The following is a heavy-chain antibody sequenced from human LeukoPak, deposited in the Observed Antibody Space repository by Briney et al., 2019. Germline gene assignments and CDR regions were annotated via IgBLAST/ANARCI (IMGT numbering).Heavy chain of an antibody. D-gene: IGHD3-22*01. J-gene: IGHJ4*02. Sequence: GGSLRLSCEASGFTFSSYAMSWVRQAPGKGLEWVSAITGSGAYTEYADSVKGRFTISRDNSKNTINLQMISLRGEDSAIYHCAKRSGTSSGYFDFWGRGTVVTVSS. CDR2: ITGSGAYT. CDR3: AKRSGTSSGYFDF. CDR1: GFTFSSYA. V-gene: IGHV3-23*01.